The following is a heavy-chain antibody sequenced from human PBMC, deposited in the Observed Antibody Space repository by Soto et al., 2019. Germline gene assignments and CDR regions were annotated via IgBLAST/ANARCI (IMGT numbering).Heavy chain of an antibody. CDR2: ISGSGDST. CDR1: GFTFSSYA. J-gene: IGHJ4*02. CDR3: AKAVAVAVYFDY. V-gene: IGHV3-23*01. Sequence: GESLKISCAASGFTFSSYAMNWVRQAPGKGLEWVSVISGSGDSTYYADSVKGRFTISRDNSKNTLYLQMNSLRAEDTAVYYCAKAVAVAVYFDYWGQGTLVTVSS. D-gene: IGHD6-19*01.